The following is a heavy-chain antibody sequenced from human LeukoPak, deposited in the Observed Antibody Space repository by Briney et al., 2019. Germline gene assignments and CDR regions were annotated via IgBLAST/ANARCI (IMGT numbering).Heavy chain of an antibody. Sequence: GGSLRLSCAASGFFFSSYSMNWVRQAPGKGLEWVSSISSSSSYIYYADSVKGRFTISRDNAKNSLYLQMNSLRAEDTAVYYCASGMGYYDSSGYYGDYWGQGTLVTVSS. V-gene: IGHV3-21*01. CDR2: ISSSSSYI. J-gene: IGHJ4*02. D-gene: IGHD3-22*01. CDR1: GFFFSSYS. CDR3: ASGMGYYDSSGYYGDY.